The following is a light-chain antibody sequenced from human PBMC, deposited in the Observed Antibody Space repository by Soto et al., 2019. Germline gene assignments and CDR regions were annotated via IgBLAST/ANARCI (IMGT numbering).Light chain of an antibody. Sequence: EIVLTQSPAALSVSPGERATLSCRASESVRSNLAWSQQKPGQAPRLLIFGASTRATGIPTRFTGSGSGTEFTLTIGSLQSEDIAVYYCQQYYNGPAYTFGQGTKVDIK. V-gene: IGKV3-15*01. CDR2: GAS. J-gene: IGKJ2*01. CDR3: QQYYNGPAYT. CDR1: ESVRSN.